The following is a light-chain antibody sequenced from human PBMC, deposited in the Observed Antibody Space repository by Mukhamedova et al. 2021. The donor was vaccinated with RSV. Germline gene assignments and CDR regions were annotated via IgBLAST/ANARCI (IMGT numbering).Light chain of an antibody. J-gene: IGLJ2*01. CDR3: NSRDSSGNHEV. CDR1: SLRSYY. V-gene: IGLV3-19*01. CDR2: GKN. Sequence: VRITCQGDSLRSYYASWYQQKPGQAPVLVIYGKNNRPSGIPDRFSGSSSGNTASLTITGAQAEDEADYYCNSRDSSGNHEVIGGG.